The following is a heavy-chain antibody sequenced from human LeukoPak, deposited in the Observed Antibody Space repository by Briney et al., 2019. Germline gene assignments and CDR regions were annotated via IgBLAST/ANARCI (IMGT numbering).Heavy chain of an antibody. Sequence: GGSLRLSCAASGFTVSSNYMSWVRQAPGKGLEWVSVIYSGGSTYYADSVKGRFTISRDNSKNTLYLQMNSLRAEDTAVYYCAREEIVEPDYYYYGMDVWGQGTTVTVSS. D-gene: IGHD1-1*01. J-gene: IGHJ6*02. CDR3: AREEIVEPDYYYYGMDV. V-gene: IGHV3-53*01. CDR1: GFTVSSNY. CDR2: IYSGGST.